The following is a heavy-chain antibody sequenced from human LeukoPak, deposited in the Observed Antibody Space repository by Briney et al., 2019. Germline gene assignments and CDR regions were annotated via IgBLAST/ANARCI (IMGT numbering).Heavy chain of an antibody. CDR3: ARDIVVVPAAIYYYYGMDV. D-gene: IGHD2-2*01. J-gene: IGHJ6*04. CDR2: INPNSGGT. V-gene: IGHV1-2*02. CDR1: GYTFAGYY. Sequence: ASVKVSCKASGYTFAGYYMRWVRQAPGQGLEWMGWINPNSGGTNYAQKFQGRATMTRDTSISTAYMELSRLRSDDTAVYYCARDIVVVPAAIYYYYGMDVWGKGTTVTVSS.